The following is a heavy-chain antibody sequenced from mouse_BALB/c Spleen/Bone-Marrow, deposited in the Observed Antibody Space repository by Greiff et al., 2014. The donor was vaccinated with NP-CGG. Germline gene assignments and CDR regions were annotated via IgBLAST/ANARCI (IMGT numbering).Heavy chain of an antibody. CDR3: ARGSYYYGSSSPWFAY. CDR1: GYTSTSYW. CDR2: IPPGSGTT. V-gene: IGHV1S41*01. D-gene: IGHD1-1*01. J-gene: IGHJ3*01. Sequence: DLVKPGASVKLSCKASGYTSTSYWINWIKQRPGQGLEWIGRIPPGSGTTHYNEMFKGKATLTVDTSSTTAYIQLSSLSSEDSAVYFCARGSYYYGSSSPWFAYWGQGTLVTVSA.